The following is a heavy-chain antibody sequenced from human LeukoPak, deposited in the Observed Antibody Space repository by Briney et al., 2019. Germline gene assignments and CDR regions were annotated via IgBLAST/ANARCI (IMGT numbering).Heavy chain of an antibody. Sequence: ASVKVSCKASGYTFTSYYIYWVRQAPGQGLEWMGIINPSGGSTNYAQKFQGRVTVTRDTSTSTVYMELSSLRFEDTAVYYCARGPRITMVRGGQWYYYMDVWGKGTTVTISS. CDR2: INPSGGST. CDR1: GYTFTSYY. J-gene: IGHJ6*03. CDR3: ARGPRITMVRGGQWYYYMDV. D-gene: IGHD3-10*01. V-gene: IGHV1-46*01.